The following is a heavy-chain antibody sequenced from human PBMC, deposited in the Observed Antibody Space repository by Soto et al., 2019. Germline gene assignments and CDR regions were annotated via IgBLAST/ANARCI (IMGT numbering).Heavy chain of an antibody. Sequence: EVQLAESGGGLVQPGGSLRLSCAASGFTFSSYSMNWVRQAPGKGLEWVSYISSSGSTIYYADSVKGRFTISSDNAKNSLYLQMNSLRDEDTAVYYCARDLRMVYAIDFDYWGQGTLVTVSS. CDR3: ARDLRMVYAIDFDY. CDR1: GFTFSSYS. J-gene: IGHJ4*02. V-gene: IGHV3-48*02. CDR2: ISSSGSTI. D-gene: IGHD2-8*01.